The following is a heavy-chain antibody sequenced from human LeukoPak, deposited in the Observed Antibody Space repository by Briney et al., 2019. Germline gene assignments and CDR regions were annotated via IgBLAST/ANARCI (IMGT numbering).Heavy chain of an antibody. J-gene: IGHJ4*02. D-gene: IGHD3-16*01. CDR2: IKQDESEK. CDR1: GFTCSSYW. CDR3: ALSSTARGGDDY. V-gene: IGHV3-7*03. Sequence: PGGSPRLSCAASGFTCSSYWMSWVRQAPGKGLEWVANIKQDESEKYYVDSVKGRFTISRDNAKNSLYLQMNSLRVEDTGIYYCALSSTARGGDDYWGQGTLVTVSS.